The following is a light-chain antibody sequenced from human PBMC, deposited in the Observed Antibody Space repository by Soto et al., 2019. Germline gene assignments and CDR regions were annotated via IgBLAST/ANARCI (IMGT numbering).Light chain of an antibody. CDR1: QCVSSSY. CDR3: QQYGSSPPLT. J-gene: IGKJ4*01. V-gene: IGKV3-20*01. Sequence: EFVLTQSPGTLSLSPGERATLSCRASQCVSSSYLAWYQQKPGQAPRILIYGASTRATGIPDRFSGSGSGTDFTLTISSLEPEDFAVYYCQQYGSSPPLTFGGGTKVEIK. CDR2: GAS.